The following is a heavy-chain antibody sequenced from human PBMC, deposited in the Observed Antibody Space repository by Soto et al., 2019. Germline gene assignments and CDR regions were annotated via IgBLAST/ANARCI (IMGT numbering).Heavy chain of an antibody. V-gene: IGHV1-8*01. CDR2: MNPNSGNT. CDR3: ASHYDFWSGYLGYYYYGMDV. Sequence: ALVKLYWKAAGYSFTSYDGDWVRQATGQGLEWMGWMNPNSGNTGYAQKFQGRVTMTRNTSISTAYMELSSLRSEDTAVYYCASHYDFWSGYLGYYYYGMDVWGQGTTVTVSS. J-gene: IGHJ6*02. D-gene: IGHD3-3*01. CDR1: GYSFTSYD.